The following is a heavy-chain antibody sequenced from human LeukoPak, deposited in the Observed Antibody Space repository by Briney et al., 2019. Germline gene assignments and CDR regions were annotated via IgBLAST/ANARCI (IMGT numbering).Heavy chain of an antibody. CDR2: ISGSGGSS. D-gene: IGHD2-21*02. V-gene: IGHV3-23*01. Sequence: PGGSLRLSCTASVFTFSSHSMGGLRQAPGKGLEWVSVISGSGGSSYYADSVKGRFTISRDNSKNTLYLQMNSLRADDTALYYCAREPKNCGGDCFVLLDLWGQGTLVTVSS. CDR1: VFTFSSHS. CDR3: AREPKNCGGDCFVLLDL. J-gene: IGHJ5*02.